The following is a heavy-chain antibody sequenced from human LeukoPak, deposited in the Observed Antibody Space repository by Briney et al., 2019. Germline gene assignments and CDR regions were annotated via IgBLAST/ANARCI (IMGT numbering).Heavy chain of an antibody. Sequence: GGSLRLSCAASGFTFSSYEMNWVRQAPGKGLEWVSYISSSGSTIYYADSVKGRFTISRDNAKNLLYLQMNSLRAEDTAVYYCARDGSVEMAVDYWGQGTLVTVSS. J-gene: IGHJ4*02. CDR1: GFTFSSYE. CDR3: ARDGSVEMAVDY. D-gene: IGHD5-24*01. CDR2: ISSSGSTI. V-gene: IGHV3-48*03.